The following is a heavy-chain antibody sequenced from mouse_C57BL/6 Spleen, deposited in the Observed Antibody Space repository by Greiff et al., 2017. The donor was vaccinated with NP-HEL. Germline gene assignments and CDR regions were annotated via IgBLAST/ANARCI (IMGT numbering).Heavy chain of an antibody. Sequence: QVQLQQSGPELVKPGASVKISCKASGYAFSSSWMNWVKQRPGKGLEWIGRIYPGDGDTNYNGKFKGKATLTADKSSSTAYMQLSSLTSEDSAVYFCARSAQALYYAMDYWGQGTSVTVSS. D-gene: IGHD3-2*02. V-gene: IGHV1-82*01. CDR3: ARSAQALYYAMDY. J-gene: IGHJ4*01. CDR1: GYAFSSSW. CDR2: IYPGDGDT.